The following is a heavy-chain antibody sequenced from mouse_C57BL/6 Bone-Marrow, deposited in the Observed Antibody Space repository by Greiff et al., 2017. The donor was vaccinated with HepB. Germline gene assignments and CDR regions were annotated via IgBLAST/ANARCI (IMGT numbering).Heavy chain of an antibody. J-gene: IGHJ4*01. CDR2: IWTGGGT. D-gene: IGHD2-4*01. CDR3: ARFLIYYDYAYAMDY. V-gene: IGHV2-9-1*01. Sequence: QVQLQQSGPGLVAPSQSLSITCTVSGFSLTSYAISWVRQPPGKGLEWLGVIWTGGGTNYNSALKSRLSISKDNSKSQVFLKMNSLQTDDTARYYCARFLIYYDYAYAMDYWGQGTSVTVSS. CDR1: GFSLTSYA.